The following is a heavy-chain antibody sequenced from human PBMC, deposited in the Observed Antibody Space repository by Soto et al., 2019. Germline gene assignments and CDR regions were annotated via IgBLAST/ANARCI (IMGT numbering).Heavy chain of an antibody. V-gene: IGHV4-4*02. CDR2: VYHVGTT. CDR3: ARASYGLGVFDY. CDR1: GDSLSTSYW. D-gene: IGHD3-16*01. Sequence: QVHLQESGPQLVKPSETLSLTCAVSGDSLSTSYWWTWVRRSPGKGLQWIGQVYHVGTTSYNPALTGCVSISLDKPKNQFSLKLTSMSAADTAVYFCARASYGLGVFDYWGQGSLVAVSS. J-gene: IGHJ4*02.